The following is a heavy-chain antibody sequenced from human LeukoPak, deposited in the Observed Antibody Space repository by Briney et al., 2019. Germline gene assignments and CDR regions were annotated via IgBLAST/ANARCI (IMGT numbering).Heavy chain of an antibody. Sequence: SQTLSLTCTVSGGSISSGGYYWSWIRQPPGKGLEWIGYIYHSGSTYYNPSLKSRVTISVDRSKNQFSLKLSSVTAADTAVYYCARAMVRGDNEGYYMDVWGKGTTVTVSS. D-gene: IGHD3-10*01. CDR3: ARAMVRGDNEGYYMDV. CDR1: GGSISSGGYY. V-gene: IGHV4-30-2*01. J-gene: IGHJ6*03. CDR2: IYHSGST.